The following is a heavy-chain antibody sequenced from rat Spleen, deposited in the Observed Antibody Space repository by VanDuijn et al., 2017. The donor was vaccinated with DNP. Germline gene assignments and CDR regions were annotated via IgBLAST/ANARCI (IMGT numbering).Heavy chain of an antibody. CDR3: ARRVPYHDG. Sequence: EVQLVESGGGLVLPGRALKLSCAASGFTFSDYAMAWVRQSPKKGLEWVATIIYDGSGTYYRDSVKGRFTISRDNAKSTLYLQVDSLRSEDTATYYCARRVPYHDGWGQGVMVTVSS. D-gene: IGHD3-1*01. V-gene: IGHV5-17*01. CDR2: IIYDGSGT. J-gene: IGHJ2*01. CDR1: GFTFSDYA.